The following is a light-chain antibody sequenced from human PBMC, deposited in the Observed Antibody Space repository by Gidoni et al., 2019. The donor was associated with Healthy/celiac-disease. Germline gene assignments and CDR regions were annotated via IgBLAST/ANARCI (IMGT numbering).Light chain of an antibody. J-gene: IGLJ1*01. CDR2: KDT. CDR1: KLGDKY. V-gene: IGLV3-1*01. Sequence: SYELTQPPSVTVSPGQTVSITCSGDKLGDKYACWYQQKPGQSPVLVIYKDTKRPSGIPERFSGSNSGNTATLTISGTQAMDEADYYCQAWDSSTGVFGTGTKVTVL. CDR3: QAWDSSTGV.